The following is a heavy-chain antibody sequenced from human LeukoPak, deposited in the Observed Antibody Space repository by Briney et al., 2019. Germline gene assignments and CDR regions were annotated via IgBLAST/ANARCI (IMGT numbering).Heavy chain of an antibody. J-gene: IGHJ3*02. CDR2: INHSGST. Sequence: SSETLSLTCAVYGGSFSGYYWSWIRQPPGKGLEWIGEINHSGSTNYNPSLKSRVTISVDTSKNQFSLKLSSVTAADTAVYYCARPHCGGDCYKGAFDIWGQGTMVTVSS. V-gene: IGHV4-34*01. D-gene: IGHD2-21*01. CDR1: GGSFSGYY. CDR3: ARPHCGGDCYKGAFDI.